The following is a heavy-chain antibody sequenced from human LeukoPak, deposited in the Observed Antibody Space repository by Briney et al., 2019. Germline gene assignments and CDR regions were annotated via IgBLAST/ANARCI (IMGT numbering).Heavy chain of an antibody. J-gene: IGHJ6*03. V-gene: IGHV3-21*01. D-gene: IGHD2/OR15-2a*01. CDR1: GFTFGDYA. CDR2: ISSSSSYI. CDR3: ASQNYYYYMDV. Sequence: NPGGSLRLSCTASGFTFGDYAMTWVRQAPGKGLEWVSSISSSSSYIYYADSVKGRFTISRDNAKNSLYLQMNSLRAEDTAVYYCASQNYYYYMDVWGKGTTVTISS.